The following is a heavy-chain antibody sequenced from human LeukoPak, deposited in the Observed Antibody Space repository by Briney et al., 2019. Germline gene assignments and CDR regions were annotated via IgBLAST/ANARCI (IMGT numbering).Heavy chain of an antibody. J-gene: IGHJ6*02. D-gene: IGHD3-10*01. V-gene: IGHV3-21*01. CDR3: ARDPNYYGSGSYGMDV. CDR1: GFTFSSYS. Sequence: PGGSLRLSCAASGFTFSSYSMNWVRQAPGKGLEWVSSIKGRFTISRDNAKNSLYLQMNSLRAEDTAVYYCARDPNYYGSGSYGMDVWGQGTTVTASS. CDR2: I.